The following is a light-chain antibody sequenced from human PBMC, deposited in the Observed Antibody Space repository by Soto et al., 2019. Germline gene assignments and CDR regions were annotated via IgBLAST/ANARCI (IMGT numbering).Light chain of an antibody. CDR2: GAS. CDR3: QQYSNWPRT. J-gene: IGKJ1*01. V-gene: IGKV3-20*01. CDR1: QSVSSCY. Sequence: EIVLTQSPVTLSLSPGERATLSCRASQSVSSCYLAWYQQKPGPAPRLLIYGASNRYTGIPDRFRSSGCGTAITLTISRLEHADFAVYYYQQYSNWPRTFGQGTKVDIK.